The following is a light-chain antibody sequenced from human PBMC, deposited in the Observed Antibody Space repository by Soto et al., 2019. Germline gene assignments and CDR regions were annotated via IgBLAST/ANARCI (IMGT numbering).Light chain of an antibody. CDR1: SSNIGAGYD. V-gene: IGLV1-40*01. J-gene: IGLJ2*01. CDR3: QSYDSSLRGSK. Sequence: QAVVTQPPSVSGAPGQRVTISCTGSSSNIGAGYDVHWYQQLPGTAPKLLIYGNSNRPSGVPDRFSGSKSGTSASLAITGLQAEDEADYYCQSYDSSLRGSKFGGGTKVTVL. CDR2: GNS.